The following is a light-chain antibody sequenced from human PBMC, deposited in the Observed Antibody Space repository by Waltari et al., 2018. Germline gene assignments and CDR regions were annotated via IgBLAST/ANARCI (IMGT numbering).Light chain of an antibody. CDR3: ASWDDSLNGHWV. V-gene: IGLV1-44*01. CDR1: SANLGYNF. J-gene: IGLJ3*02. CDR2: RND. Sequence: QSVLPQPPSASGTPGQRVTISCSGTSANLGYNFVNWYQQVPGTAPKLLIYRNDLRPSGVPDRFSASKSGTSASLAISGLQSEDEAEYYCASWDDSLNGHWVFGGGTMVTVL.